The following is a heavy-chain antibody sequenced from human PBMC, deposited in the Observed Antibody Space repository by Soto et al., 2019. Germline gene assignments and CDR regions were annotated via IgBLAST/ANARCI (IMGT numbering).Heavy chain of an antibody. CDR3: AREDRYYGDYVAFDI. V-gene: IGHV3-66*01. CDR2: IYSGGST. Sequence: GGSLRLSCAASGHTVXSNYMSWVRQAPGKGLEWVSVIYSGGSTYYADSVKGRFTISRDNSKNTLYLQMNSLRAEDTAVYYCAREDRYYGDYVAFDIWGQGTMVTVSS. CDR1: GHTVXSNY. D-gene: IGHD4-17*01. J-gene: IGHJ3*02.